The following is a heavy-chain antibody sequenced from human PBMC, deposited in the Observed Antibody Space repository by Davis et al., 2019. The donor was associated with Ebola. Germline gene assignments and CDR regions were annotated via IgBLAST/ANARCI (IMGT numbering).Heavy chain of an antibody. J-gene: IGHJ4*02. Sequence: ASVKVSCKASGYSFSSLGLNWVRQAPGQGLEWMGWIRRHNTKVLSAERFQDRVTMTTDTPTNTVYMEMRGLRSEDTAVYYCAGGTNDYFDYWGQGTRVTVSS. CDR3: AGGTNDYFDY. V-gene: IGHV1-18*01. D-gene: IGHD3-16*01. CDR2: IRRHNTKV. CDR1: GYSFSSLG.